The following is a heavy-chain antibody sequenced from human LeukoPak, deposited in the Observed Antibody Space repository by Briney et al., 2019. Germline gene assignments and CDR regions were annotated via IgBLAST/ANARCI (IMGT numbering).Heavy chain of an antibody. CDR2: INPNRGST. D-gene: IGHD3-10*01. J-gene: IGHJ4*02. CDR3: ARESYYGSGSYLGFPPNELDY. V-gene: IGHV1-46*01. CDR1: GYTFTSYY. Sequence: GASVKVSCKASGYTFTSYYMHWVRQAAGRGLDGVGIINPNRGSTSYAKKFKGRVTMSRDMSTSTVYMELSGLRSEDTAVYYCARESYYGSGSYLGFPPNELDYWGQGTLVTVSS.